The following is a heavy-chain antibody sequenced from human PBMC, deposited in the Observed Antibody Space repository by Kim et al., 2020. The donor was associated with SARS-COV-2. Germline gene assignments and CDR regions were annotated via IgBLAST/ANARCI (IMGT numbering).Heavy chain of an antibody. CDR3: ARGPRVVVPTALEY. D-gene: IGHD1-1*01. J-gene: IGHJ4*02. V-gene: IGHV3-30*01. Sequence: YADSVKDRFTLSRDNSNNTLYLHMKTLRVEDTAIYFCARGPRVVVPTALEYWGQGTLVTVSS.